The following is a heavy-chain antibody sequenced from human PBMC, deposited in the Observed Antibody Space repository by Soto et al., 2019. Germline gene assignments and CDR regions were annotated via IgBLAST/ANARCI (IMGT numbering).Heavy chain of an antibody. J-gene: IGHJ4*02. V-gene: IGHV3-23*01. CDR3: AKDLFPTSGQRFYFDS. CDR1: GFTSSTYA. CDR2: ILNDDTA. Sequence: GGSLRLSCAASGFTSSTYAMTWVRQAPGRGLEWVSTILNDDTAFYANSVKGRFTISRDNYRSTLYLQMNGLGVEDAALYYCAKDLFPTSGQRFYFDSWGQGSLVTVSS.